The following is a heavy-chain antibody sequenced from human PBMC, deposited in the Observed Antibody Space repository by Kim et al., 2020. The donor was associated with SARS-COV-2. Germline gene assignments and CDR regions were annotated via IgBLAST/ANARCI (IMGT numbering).Heavy chain of an antibody. CDR2: IGTAGDA. D-gene: IGHD3-3*01. Sequence: GGSLRLSCAASGFTFSSYDMRWVRQAPGKGLEWVSAIGTAGDAYYPSSVKGRFTISRENAKKSLYLQMNRLGAGDTAVYYCARGRWYCDFWRGYKGGEYW. CDR3: ARGRWYCDFWRGYKGGEYW. J-gene: IGHJ2*01. CDR1: GFTFSSYD. V-gene: IGHV3-13*01.